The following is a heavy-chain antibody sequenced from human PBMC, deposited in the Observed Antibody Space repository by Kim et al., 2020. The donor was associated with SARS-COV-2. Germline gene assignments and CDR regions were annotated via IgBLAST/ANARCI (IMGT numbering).Heavy chain of an antibody. CDR1: RITFSTFD. CDR2: ISGNGSNT. D-gene: IGHD3-10*01. CDR3: VRVKAFRGVINGFDH. Sequence: GGSLRLSCATSRITFSTFDMSWVRQVPGKGLEWVSTISGNGSNTFYADSVKGRFTISRDNPKNTLFLEMNSLRAEDTALYYCVRVKAFRGVINGFDHWGQGTLVTVSS. V-gene: IGHV3-23*01. J-gene: IGHJ4*02.